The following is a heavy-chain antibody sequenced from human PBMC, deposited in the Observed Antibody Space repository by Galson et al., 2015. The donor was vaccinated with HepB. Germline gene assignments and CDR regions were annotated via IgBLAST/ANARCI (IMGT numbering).Heavy chain of an antibody. V-gene: IGHV2-70*11. Sequence: PALVKPTQTLTLTCTFSGFSLDTSGMCVSWIRQPPGKALEWLARIDWDDDQYYSTSLKTRLTISKDSSKNQVVLTMTNMDPVDTATYYCARTVSSVVLVPPAIGAFDIWGQGTMVTVSS. J-gene: IGHJ3*02. CDR2: IDWDDDQ. CDR3: ARTVSSVVLVPPAIGAFDI. CDR1: GFSLDTSGMC. D-gene: IGHD2-2*02.